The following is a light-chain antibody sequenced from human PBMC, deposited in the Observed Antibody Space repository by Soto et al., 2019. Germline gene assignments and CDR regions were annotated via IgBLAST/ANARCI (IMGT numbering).Light chain of an antibody. J-gene: IGKJ5*01. V-gene: IGKV3-20*01. CDR3: QQSSSSPIT. CDR2: TAS. CDR1: QSVGNNY. Sequence: EIVLTQSPGTLSLSPGERATLSCRASQSVGNNYLAWYQQKPGQAPRLLIYTASIRATGIPDRFSGSGSGTDFTLTISRLEPEDFAVYYCQQSSSSPITFGQGTRLEIK.